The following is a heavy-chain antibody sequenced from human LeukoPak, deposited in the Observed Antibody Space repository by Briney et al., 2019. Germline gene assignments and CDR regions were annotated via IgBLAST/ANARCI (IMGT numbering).Heavy chain of an antibody. V-gene: IGHV3-9*01. CDR1: GFTFGDSA. Sequence: PGRSLRLSCAVSGFTFGDSAMHWVRQAPGKGLEWVSGISWNSGSTGYADSVKGRFTIFRDNAKNSLYLQMNSLRPEDAALYYCAKDIGFRTGTTAPDYWGQGTLVTVSS. D-gene: IGHD1-7*01. J-gene: IGHJ4*02. CDR3: AKDIGFRTGTTAPDY. CDR2: ISWNSGST.